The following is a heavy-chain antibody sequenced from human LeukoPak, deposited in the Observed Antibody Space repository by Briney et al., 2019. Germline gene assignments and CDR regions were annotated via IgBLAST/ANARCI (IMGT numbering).Heavy chain of an antibody. CDR1: GFSVSDSS. J-gene: IGHJ4*02. D-gene: IGHD4/OR15-4a*01. Sequence: GGSLRLSCTVSGFSVSDSSMSWVRQAPGKGLEWVSFIYSGTTHYSDSVKGRFTISRDNSKNTLYLQMNSLRAEDTAVYYCARRAGAYSHPYDYWGQGTLVTVSS. V-gene: IGHV3-53*01. CDR3: ARRAGAYSHPYDY. CDR2: IYSGTT.